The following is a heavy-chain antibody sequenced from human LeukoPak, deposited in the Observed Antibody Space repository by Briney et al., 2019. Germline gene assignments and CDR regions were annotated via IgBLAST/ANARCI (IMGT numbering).Heavy chain of an antibody. CDR2: ISGSGGST. J-gene: IGHJ4*02. D-gene: IGHD4-23*01. V-gene: IGHV3-23*01. Sequence: GGSLRLSCAASGFTFSSYAMSWVHQAPGKGLEWVSAISGSGGSTYYADSVKGWFTISRDNSKNTLYLQMNSLRAEDTAVYYCAKTATYGGNSRDDYWGQGTLVTVSS. CDR3: AKTATYGGNSRDDY. CDR1: GFTFSSYA.